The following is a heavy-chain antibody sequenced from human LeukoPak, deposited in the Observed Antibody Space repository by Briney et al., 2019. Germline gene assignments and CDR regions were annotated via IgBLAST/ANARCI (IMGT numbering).Heavy chain of an antibody. CDR1: GATFSSYT. Sequence: SVKVSCKASGATFSSYTISWVRQSPGQGLEWRGRIIPTLGIANYAQKFQGRVTITADKSTSTAYMELSSLRSEDTAVYYSARDLRYSSNWFDPWGQGTLVTVSS. V-gene: IGHV1-69*04. CDR2: IIPTLGIA. D-gene: IGHD6-13*01. CDR3: ARDLRYSSNWFDP. J-gene: IGHJ5*02.